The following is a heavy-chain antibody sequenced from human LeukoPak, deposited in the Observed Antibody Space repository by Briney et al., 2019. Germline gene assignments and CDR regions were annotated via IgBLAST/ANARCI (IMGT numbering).Heavy chain of an antibody. CDR2: IYTSGNT. V-gene: IGHV4-4*07. J-gene: IGHJ4*02. D-gene: IGHD2-21*01. CDR1: GGSINSYN. Sequence: AKPSETLSFTCSGSGGSINSYNWSWIRQPAGQEREWFGRIYTSGNTNYNPYLKSPVTISVDTTKNQFSLKLRTATAAATSEYYSARGGGYCGGDCYSGREGPFDYWGQGTLVTVST. CDR3: ARGGGYCGGDCYSGREGPFDY.